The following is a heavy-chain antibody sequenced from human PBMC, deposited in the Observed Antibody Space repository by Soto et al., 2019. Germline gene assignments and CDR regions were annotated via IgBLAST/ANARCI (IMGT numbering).Heavy chain of an antibody. D-gene: IGHD3-3*01. Sequence: QVQLQESGPGLMKPSETLSLTCTVSGGSFKSGSYSWSWIRQPPGKGLEWIGYVYHTGRTSYNPSLKSRVSISMDTSKNQFSLNLDSVTAADTAVHFCARDFAYFDSWGQGTLVTVSS. J-gene: IGHJ4*02. CDR2: VYHTGRT. CDR1: GGSFKSGSYS. CDR3: ARDFAYFDS. V-gene: IGHV4-61*01.